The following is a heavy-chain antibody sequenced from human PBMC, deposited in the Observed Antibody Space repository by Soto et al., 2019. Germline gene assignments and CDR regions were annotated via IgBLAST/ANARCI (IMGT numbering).Heavy chain of an antibody. Sequence: SETLSLTCTVSGGSVSSGRYFWSWIRQPPGKGLEWIGYISYSGDNNQNPSLKSRITMSVDTSKNRFSLRLTSVTAADTAVYYCARSGSAYFQYYFDYWGQGTLVTVSS. CDR1: GGSVSSGRYF. V-gene: IGHV4-61*01. CDR2: ISYSGDN. D-gene: IGHD3-22*01. J-gene: IGHJ4*02. CDR3: ARSGSAYFQYYFDY.